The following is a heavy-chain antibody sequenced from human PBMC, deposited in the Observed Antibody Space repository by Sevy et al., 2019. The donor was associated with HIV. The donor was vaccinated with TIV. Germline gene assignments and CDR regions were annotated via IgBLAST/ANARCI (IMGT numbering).Heavy chain of an antibody. Sequence: GGSLRLSCKASGFNFNNYAMSWVRQAPGKGLEWVSTISGSGGRTYTAESVRGRLTISRDNSKRTVYLQMNGLRGDDTAIYYCAKDPYSSGEYFQKWGQGARVTVSS. CDR1: GFNFNNYA. D-gene: IGHD3-22*01. V-gene: IGHV3-23*01. CDR2: ISGSGGRT. J-gene: IGHJ1*01. CDR3: AKDPYSSGEYFQK.